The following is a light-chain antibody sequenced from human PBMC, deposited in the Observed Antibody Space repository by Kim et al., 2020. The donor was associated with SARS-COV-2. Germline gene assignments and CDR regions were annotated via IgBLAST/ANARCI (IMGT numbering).Light chain of an antibody. CDR2: GAS. CDR3: QQYGSSPLT. Sequence: APGERATLACRTRQSISRSYLAWYQQKPGQAPRLLIYGASSRATGIPDRFSGSGSGTDFTLTISRLEPEDFAVYYCQQYGSSPLTFGQGTKVDIK. V-gene: IGKV3-20*01. J-gene: IGKJ1*01. CDR1: QSISRSY.